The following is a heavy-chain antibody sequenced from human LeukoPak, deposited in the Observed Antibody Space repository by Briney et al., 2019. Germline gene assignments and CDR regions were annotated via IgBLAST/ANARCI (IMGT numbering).Heavy chain of an antibody. CDR3: ARPSGVGAFDI. J-gene: IGHJ3*02. Sequence: PGGSLRLSCAASGFTFSSHWMHWARQDPGKGLVWVSRINGDETSTAYADSVKGRSTISRDNAKNTLYLQMNSLRAEDTAVYYCARPSGVGAFDIWGQGTKVTVSS. V-gene: IGHV3-74*01. CDR1: GFTFSSHW. CDR2: INGDETST.